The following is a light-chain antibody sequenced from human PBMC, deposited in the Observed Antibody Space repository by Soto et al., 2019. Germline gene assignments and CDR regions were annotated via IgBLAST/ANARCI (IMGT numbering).Light chain of an antibody. Sequence: QPASVSGSPGQSITISCTGTRSDVGGYNYVSWYQQHPGKAPKFMIYDVSNRPSGVSNRFSGSKSGNTASLTISGLQAEDDADYYCSSYTTSNTRQIVFGTGTKVTVL. CDR1: RSDVGGYNY. CDR2: DVS. V-gene: IGLV2-14*01. J-gene: IGLJ1*01. CDR3: SSYTTSNTRQIV.